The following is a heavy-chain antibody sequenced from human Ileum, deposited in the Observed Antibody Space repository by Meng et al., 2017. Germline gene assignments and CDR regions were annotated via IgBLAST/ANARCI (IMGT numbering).Heavy chain of an antibody. CDR2: IRNSGDGT. V-gene: IGHV3-23*01. Sequence: GGSWRLPCAAFGFMFSTYAMSWVRQAPGKGLEWVSAIRNSGDGTYCADSVKGRFTISRDNSKNTLYLQRNSLRAENTAVYYCAKQIATNVMQAFDIWGQGTMVTVSS. J-gene: IGHJ3*02. D-gene: IGHD2-8*01. CDR1: GFMFSTYA. CDR3: AKQIATNVMQAFDI.